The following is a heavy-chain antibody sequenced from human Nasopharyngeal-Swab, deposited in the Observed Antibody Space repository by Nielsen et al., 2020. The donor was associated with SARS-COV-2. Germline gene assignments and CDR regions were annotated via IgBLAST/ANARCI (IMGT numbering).Heavy chain of an antibody. V-gene: IGHV1-69*04. CDR1: GGTFSSYA. CDR3: ARDVGFGELLSPYYFDY. J-gene: IGHJ4*02. D-gene: IGHD3-10*01. CDR2: IIPILGIA. Sequence: SVNVSCKASGGTFSSYAISWVRQAPGQGLEWMGRIIPILGIANYAQKFRGRVTITADKSTSTAYMGLSSLRSEDKAVYYCARDVGFGELLSPYYFDYWGQGTLVTVSS.